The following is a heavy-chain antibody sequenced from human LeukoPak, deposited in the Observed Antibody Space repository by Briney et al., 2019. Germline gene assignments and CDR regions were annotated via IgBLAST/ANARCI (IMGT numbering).Heavy chain of an antibody. CDR2: ISSSGTKI. CDR3: ARGVVRDYASDY. Sequence: GGPLRLSCAASGFTFSDYYMSWIRQAPGKGLEWVSYISSSGTKIYHADSVKGRFTISRDNAKNSLYLQMNSLRAEDTAVYYCARGVVRDYASDYWGQGTLVTVSS. CDR1: GFTFSDYY. V-gene: IGHV3-11*01. J-gene: IGHJ4*02. D-gene: IGHD3-10*01.